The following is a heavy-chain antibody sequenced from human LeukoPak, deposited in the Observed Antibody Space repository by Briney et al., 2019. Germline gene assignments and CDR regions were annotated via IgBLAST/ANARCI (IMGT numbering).Heavy chain of an antibody. D-gene: IGHD3-3*01. CDR3: ARPDYDFWSGYSPFDY. J-gene: IGHJ4*02. Sequence: GSLRLSCAASGFTFSDYYMSWIRQAPGKGLEWVSYISSSGSTIYYADSVKGRFTISRDNAKNSLYLQMNSLRAEDTAVYYCARPDYDFWSGYSPFDYWGQGTLVTVSS. CDR2: ISSSGSTI. CDR1: GFTFSDYY. V-gene: IGHV3-11*04.